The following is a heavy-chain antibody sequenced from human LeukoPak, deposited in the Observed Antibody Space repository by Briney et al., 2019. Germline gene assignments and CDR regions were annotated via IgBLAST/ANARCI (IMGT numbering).Heavy chain of an antibody. J-gene: IGHJ4*02. Sequence: GASVKVSCKASGYTFTGYYMHWVRQAPGQGLEWMGWINPNSGGTNYAQKFQGRVTMTRDTSISTAYMELSRLRSDDTAVYYCARDFHPFITMIVVVIPPQSFDYWGQGTLVTVSS. D-gene: IGHD3-22*01. CDR2: INPNSGGT. CDR3: ARDFHPFITMIVVVIPPQSFDY. V-gene: IGHV1-2*02. CDR1: GYTFTGYY.